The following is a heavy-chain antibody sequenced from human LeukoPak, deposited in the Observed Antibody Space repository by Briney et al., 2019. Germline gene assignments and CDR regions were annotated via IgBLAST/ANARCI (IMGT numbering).Heavy chain of an antibody. D-gene: IGHD1-26*01. Sequence: SETLSPTCGVSGGSISGTNWWSWVRQPPGQGLEWIGEISLRGLTNYNPSLRSRLTMSLDESKNQVSLNLTSVTAADTAVYYCSRESGPFSPFGFWGQGTLVSVHS. CDR3: SRESGPFSPFGF. CDR2: ISLRGLT. V-gene: IGHV4-4*02. CDR1: GGSISGTNW. J-gene: IGHJ4*02.